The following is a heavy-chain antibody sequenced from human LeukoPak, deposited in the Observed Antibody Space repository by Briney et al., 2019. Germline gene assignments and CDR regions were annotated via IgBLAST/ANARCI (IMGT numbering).Heavy chain of an antibody. V-gene: IGHV4-34*01. CDR3: ARGVDYYGSGSYSYYYYYMDV. D-gene: IGHD3-10*01. Sequence: SETLSLTCAVYGGSFSGDYWSWIRQPPGKRLEWIGEINHSGSTNYNPSLKSRVTISVDTSKNQFSLKLSSVTAADTAVYYCARGVDYYGSGSYSYYYYYMDVWGKGTTVTVSS. CDR2: INHSGST. J-gene: IGHJ6*03. CDR1: GGSFSGDY.